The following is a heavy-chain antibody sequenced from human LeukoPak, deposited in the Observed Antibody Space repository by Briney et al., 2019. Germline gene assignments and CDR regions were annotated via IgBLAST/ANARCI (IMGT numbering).Heavy chain of an antibody. CDR3: ARVAKERVGGVYYFDY. Sequence: LSGGSLRLSCAASGFTFSDYDMHWVRQATGKGLEWVSAIGTAGDTYYTGSVKGRFTISRENAKNPLYLQMSSLRAGDTAVYYCARVAKERVGGVYYFDYWGQGTLVTVSS. D-gene: IGHD1-1*01. V-gene: IGHV3-13*01. CDR2: IGTAGDT. CDR1: GFTFSDYD. J-gene: IGHJ4*02.